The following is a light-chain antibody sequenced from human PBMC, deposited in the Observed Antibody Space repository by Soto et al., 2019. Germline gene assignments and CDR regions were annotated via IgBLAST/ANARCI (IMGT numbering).Light chain of an antibody. Sequence: DIVMTQSPLSLPVTPGEPASISCRSSQSLLHNNGYNYLDWYLQKPGQSPQLLIYLGSNRASGVPDRFSGSGSGTDFTLEISRVEAEDVGVYYCMQTLQTPLTFGGGTKVEI. V-gene: IGKV2-28*01. CDR3: MQTLQTPLT. CDR1: QSLLHNNGYNY. J-gene: IGKJ4*01. CDR2: LGS.